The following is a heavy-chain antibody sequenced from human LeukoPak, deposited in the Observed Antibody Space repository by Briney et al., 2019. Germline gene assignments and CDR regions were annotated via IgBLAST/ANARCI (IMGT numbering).Heavy chain of an antibody. CDR3: AREVVYAFDV. D-gene: IGHD3-16*01. J-gene: IGHJ3*01. CDR1: GGSISSGGYY. V-gene: IGHV4-31*03. Sequence: SETLSLTCTVSGGSISSGGYYWSWIRQHPGKGLEWIGYIYYSGSTCYNPSLKSRVTISVDTSKNQFSLKLSSVTAADTAVYYCAREVVYAFDVWGQGTMVTVSS. CDR2: IYYSGST.